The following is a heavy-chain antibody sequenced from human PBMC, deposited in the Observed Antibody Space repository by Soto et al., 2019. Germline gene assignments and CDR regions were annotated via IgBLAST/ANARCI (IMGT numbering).Heavy chain of an antibody. CDR3: AKDIFRRANDILTAPSIDY. Sequence: GGSLRLSCAASGFTFISYAMSWVRQAPGKGLEWVSAISGSGGSTYYADSVKGRFTISRDNSKNTLYLQMNSLRAEDTAVYYCAKDIFRRANDILTAPSIDYWGQGTLVTVSS. J-gene: IGHJ4*02. CDR1: GFTFISYA. D-gene: IGHD3-9*01. CDR2: ISGSGGST. V-gene: IGHV3-23*01.